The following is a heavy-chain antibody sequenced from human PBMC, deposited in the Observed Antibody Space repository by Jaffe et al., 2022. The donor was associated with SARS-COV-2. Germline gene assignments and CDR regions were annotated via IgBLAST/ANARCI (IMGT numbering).Heavy chain of an antibody. Sequence: QVQLQQWGAGLLKPSETLSLTCAVYGGSFSGYYWSWIRQPPGKGLEWIGEINHSGSTNYNPSLKSRVTISVDTSKNQFSLKLSSVTAADTAVYYCARGRELLTGDSWYFDLWGRGTLVTVSS. V-gene: IGHV4-34*01. J-gene: IGHJ2*01. D-gene: IGHD7-27*01. CDR3: ARGRELLTGDSWYFDL. CDR2: INHSGST. CDR1: GGSFSGYY.